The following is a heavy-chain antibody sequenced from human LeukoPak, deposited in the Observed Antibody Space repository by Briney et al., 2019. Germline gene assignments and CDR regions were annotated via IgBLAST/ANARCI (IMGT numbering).Heavy chain of an antibody. D-gene: IGHD4-17*01. J-gene: IGHJ4*02. CDR3: AKREKGTTGRFFDY. CDR2: ISEGVGNT. V-gene: IGHV3-23*01. Sequence: GGSLRLSCAASGFTFSSYAMHWVRQAPGKGLEWVSGISEGVGNTYYADSVKGRFTISRDHSKNTLYLQMNSLRAEDTALYYCAKREKGTTGRFFDYWGQGTLVTVSS. CDR1: GFTFSSYA.